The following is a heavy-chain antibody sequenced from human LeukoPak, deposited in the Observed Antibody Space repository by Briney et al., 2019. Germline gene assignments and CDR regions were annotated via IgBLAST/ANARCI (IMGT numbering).Heavy chain of an antibody. CDR2: IRYVGREI. J-gene: IGHJ4*02. V-gene: IGHV3-7*05. CDR3: TRDET. Sequence: GGSLRLSCAASGFTSTNYWIGGVRQAPGKGLGRVAHIRYVGREIYYGASVKCRFTIPRDNAANSRYLLMNSLRAEDTAIYYCTRDETWGQGTLVTVSS. CDR1: GFTSTNYW.